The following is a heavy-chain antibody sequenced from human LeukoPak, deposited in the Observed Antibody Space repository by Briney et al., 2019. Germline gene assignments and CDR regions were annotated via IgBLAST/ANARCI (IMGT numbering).Heavy chain of an antibody. J-gene: IGHJ4*02. CDR3: TSGNDYSNYYFDY. D-gene: IGHD4-11*01. V-gene: IGHV4-34*01. Sequence: SETLSLTCAVYGGSFSGYYWSWIRQPPGKGLEWIGEINHSGSTNYNPSLKSRVTISVDTSKNQFSLKLSSVTAADTAVYYCTSGNDYSNYYFDYWGQGTLVTGSS. CDR1: GGSFSGYY. CDR2: INHSGST.